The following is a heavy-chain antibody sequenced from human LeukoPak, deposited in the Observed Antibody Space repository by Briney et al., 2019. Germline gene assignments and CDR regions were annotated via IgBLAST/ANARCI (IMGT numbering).Heavy chain of an antibody. CDR1: GGSFSAYY. Sequence: SETLSLTCAVYGGSFSAYYWSWIRQPPGKGLEWIGEVSRGGSTKYSPSLKSRVTISLDTSNNQVSLKLSSVTAADTAMYYCGLSTTRATTRTIDYWGQGTLVTVSS. D-gene: IGHD4-17*01. CDR2: VSRGGST. CDR3: GLSTTRATTRTIDY. J-gene: IGHJ4*02. V-gene: IGHV4-34*01.